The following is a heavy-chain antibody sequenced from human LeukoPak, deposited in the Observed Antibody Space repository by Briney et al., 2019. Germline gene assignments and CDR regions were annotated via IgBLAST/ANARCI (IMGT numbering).Heavy chain of an antibody. CDR2: IYYSGST. CDR1: GGSISSGGYY. V-gene: IGHV4-31*03. CDR3: ARDRTRYFDL. Sequence: SETLSLTCTVSGGSISSGGYYWSWIRQHPGKGLEWIGYIYYSGSTYYNPSLKSRVTISVDTSKNQFSLKLSSVTAADTAVYYCARDRTRYFDLWGRGTLVTVSS. J-gene: IGHJ2*01. D-gene: IGHD1-14*01.